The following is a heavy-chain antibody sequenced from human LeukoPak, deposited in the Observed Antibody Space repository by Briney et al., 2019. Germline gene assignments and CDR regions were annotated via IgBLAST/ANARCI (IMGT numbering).Heavy chain of an antibody. J-gene: IGHJ5*02. D-gene: IGHD3-16*02. CDR3: AKAPQLRLGELSLIWFDP. Sequence: GGSLRLSCAASGFTFSSYAMSWVRQAPGKGLEWVSAISGSGGSTYYADSVKGRFTISRDNSKNTLYLQMNSLRAEDTAVYYCAKAPQLRLGELSLIWFDPWGQGTLVTVSS. V-gene: IGHV3-23*01. CDR1: GFTFSSYA. CDR2: ISGSGGST.